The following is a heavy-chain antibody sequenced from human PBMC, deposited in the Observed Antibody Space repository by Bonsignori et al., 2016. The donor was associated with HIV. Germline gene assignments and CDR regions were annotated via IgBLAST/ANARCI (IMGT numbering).Heavy chain of an antibody. V-gene: IGHV4-61*02. CDR3: ARGLAGTPSSYFDS. J-gene: IGHJ4*02. CDR2: VFTTGTT. D-gene: IGHD6-19*01. Sequence: SETLSLTCTVSGGSVTSGNYYWTWIRQPAGKGLDWIGRVFTTGTTTYNPSLNSRVSMSLDSSKNHFSLSLTSVTAADTAVYYCARGLAGTPSSYFDSWGQGILVTVSS. CDR1: GGSVTSGNYY.